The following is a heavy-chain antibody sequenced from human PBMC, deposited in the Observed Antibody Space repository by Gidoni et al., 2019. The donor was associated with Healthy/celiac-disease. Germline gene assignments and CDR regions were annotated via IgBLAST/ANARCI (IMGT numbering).Heavy chain of an antibody. CDR2: IIPIFGTA. CDR3: ALQPPGYRGYVYYFDY. CDR1: GGTFSSYA. J-gene: IGHJ4*02. V-gene: IGHV1-69*01. Sequence: QEQLVQSGDEVKKAGSSLKVYCKASGGTFSSYAISWVRQAPGQGLEWMGGIIPIFGTANYAQKFQGRVTITADESTSTAYMELSSLRSEDTAVYYCALQPPGYRGYVYYFDYWGQGTLVTVSS. D-gene: IGHD5-12*01.